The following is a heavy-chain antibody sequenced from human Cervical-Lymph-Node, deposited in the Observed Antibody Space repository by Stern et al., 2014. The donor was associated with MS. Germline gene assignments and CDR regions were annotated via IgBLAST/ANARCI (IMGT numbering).Heavy chain of an antibody. J-gene: IGHJ6*02. Sequence: EDQLVESGAEVKKPGESLKISCKGSGYTFTNNWIAWVRQMPGKGLEWMGIIYPDDSDIRYRPSLQGQVPIPAEKPISTASREWSSLKAADSAVYYCARPPPRRKWDDPNYGMDVWGQGTTVTVSS. D-gene: IGHD1-1*01. CDR2: IYPDDSDI. V-gene: IGHV5-51*04. CDR1: GYTFTNNW. CDR3: ARPPPRRKWDDPNYGMDV.